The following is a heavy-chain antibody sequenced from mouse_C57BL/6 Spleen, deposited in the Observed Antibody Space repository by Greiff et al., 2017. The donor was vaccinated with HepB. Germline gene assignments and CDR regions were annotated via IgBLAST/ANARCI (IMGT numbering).Heavy chain of an antibody. D-gene: IGHD2-4*01. J-gene: IGHJ3*01. V-gene: IGHV14-4*01. CDR1: GFNIKDDY. Sequence: EVQLQQSGAELVRPGASVKLSCTASGFNIKDDYMHWVKQRPEQGLEWIGWIDPENGDTEYASKFQGKATIAADTSSNTAYLQLSSLTSEDTAVYYCTPRRRDYDGFAYWGQGTLVTVSA. CDR3: TPRRRDYDGFAY. CDR2: IDPENGDT.